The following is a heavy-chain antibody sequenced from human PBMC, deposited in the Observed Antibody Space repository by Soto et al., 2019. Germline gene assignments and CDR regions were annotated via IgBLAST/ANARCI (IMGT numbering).Heavy chain of an antibody. CDR2: ISYDGSNK. V-gene: IGHV3-30*18. D-gene: IGHD5-12*01. CDR3: AKSLYSGYEESILYGMDV. Sequence: PGGSLRLSCAASGFTFSSYGMHWVRQAPGKGLEWVAVISYDGSNKYYADSVKGRFTISRDNSKNTLYLQMNSLRAEDTAVYYCAKSLYSGYEESILYGMDVWGQGTTVTVSS. CDR1: GFTFSSYG. J-gene: IGHJ6*02.